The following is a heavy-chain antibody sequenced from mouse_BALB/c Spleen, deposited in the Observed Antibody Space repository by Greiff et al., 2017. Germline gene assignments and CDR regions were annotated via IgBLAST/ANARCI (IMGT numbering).Heavy chain of an antibody. V-gene: IGHV14-3*02. CDR1: GFNIKDTY. Sequence: SGAELVKPGASVKLSCTASGFNIKDTYMHWVKQRPEQGLEWIGRIDPANGNTKYDPKFQGKATITADTSSNTAYLQLSSLTSEDTAVYYCARDGYDPYFDYWGQGTTLTVSS. J-gene: IGHJ2*01. CDR2: IDPANGNT. CDR3: ARDGYDPYFDY. D-gene: IGHD2-2*01.